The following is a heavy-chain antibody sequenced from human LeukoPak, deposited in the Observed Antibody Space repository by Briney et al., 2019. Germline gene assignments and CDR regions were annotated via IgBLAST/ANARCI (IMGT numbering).Heavy chain of an antibody. V-gene: IGHV3-66*01. J-gene: IGHJ6*02. D-gene: IGHD3-10*01. CDR3: ARDRTTYYYGSMDV. Sequence: GGSLRLSCAASGFTVSSNYMSWVRQAPGKGLEWVSVIYSGGSTYYADSVKGRFTISRDNSKNTLYLQVNSLRAEDTAVYYCARDRTTYYYGSMDVWGQGTTVTVSS. CDR2: IYSGGST. CDR1: GFTVSSNY.